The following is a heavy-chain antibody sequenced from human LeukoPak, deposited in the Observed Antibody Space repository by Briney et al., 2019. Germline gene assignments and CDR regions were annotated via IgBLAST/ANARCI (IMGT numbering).Heavy chain of an antibody. V-gene: IGHV4-59*01. D-gene: IGHD5-24*01. Sequence: PSETLSLTCTVSGGSISSYYWSWIRQPPGKGLEWIGHIYYSGSTNYNPSLKSRVTISVDTSKNQISLKLSSVTAADTAVYCCARGVEMATILVGLWGQGTLVTVSS. CDR1: GGSISSYY. J-gene: IGHJ4*02. CDR3: ARGVEMATILVGL. CDR2: IYYSGST.